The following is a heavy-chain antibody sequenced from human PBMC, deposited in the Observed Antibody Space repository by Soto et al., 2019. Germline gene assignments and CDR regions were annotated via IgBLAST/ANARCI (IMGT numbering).Heavy chain of an antibody. J-gene: IGHJ3*02. V-gene: IGHV3-11*06. CDR1: GFTFSDYY. CDR3: ARVRGFYYDSSGYYYSAPNAFDI. Sequence: QVQLVESGGGLVKPGGSLRLSCAASGFTFSDYYMSWIRQAPGKGLEWVSYISSSSSYTNYADSVKGRFTISRDNAKNSLYLQMNSLRAEDTAVYYCARVRGFYYDSSGYYYSAPNAFDIWGQGTMVTVSS. D-gene: IGHD3-22*01. CDR2: ISSSSSYT.